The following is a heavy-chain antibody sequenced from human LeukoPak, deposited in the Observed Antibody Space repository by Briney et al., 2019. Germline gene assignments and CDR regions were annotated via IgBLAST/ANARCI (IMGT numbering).Heavy chain of an antibody. V-gene: IGHV3-7*05. CDR1: GFTFSSYW. D-gene: IGHD6-6*01. J-gene: IGHJ6*02. CDR3: ARDRGIAARPAYYYGMDV. Sequence: GGSLRLSCAASGFTFSSYWMSWVRQAPGKGLEWVAHIKQDGSEKHYVDSVKGRFTISRDNAKNSLYLQMNSLRAEDTAVYYCARDRGIAARPAYYYGMDVWGQGTTVTVSS. CDR2: IKQDGSEK.